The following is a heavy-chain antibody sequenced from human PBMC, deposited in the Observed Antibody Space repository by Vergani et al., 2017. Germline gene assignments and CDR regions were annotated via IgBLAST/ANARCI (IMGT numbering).Heavy chain of an antibody. CDR3: ARWRIAXAGFRGDYYYGMDV. Sequence: QVQLVQSGAEVKKPGASVKVSCKASGYTFTSYGISWVRQAPGQGLEWMGWISAYNGNTNYAQKLQGRVTMTTDTSTSTAYMELRSLRSDYTAVYYCARWRIAXAGFRGDYYYGMDVWGQGTTVTVSS. V-gene: IGHV1-18*01. CDR1: GYTFTSYG. CDR2: ISAYNGNT. D-gene: IGHD6-19*01. J-gene: IGHJ6*02.